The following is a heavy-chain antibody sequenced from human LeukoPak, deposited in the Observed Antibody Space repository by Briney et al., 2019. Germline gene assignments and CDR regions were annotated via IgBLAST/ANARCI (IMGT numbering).Heavy chain of an antibody. CDR3: ARGLISGSYYNY. Sequence: ASVKVSCKASGYTFTSYGISWLRPAAGQGLEGMGWISAYNGNTNYAQKLQGRVTMTTDKSMSTDYKELRSRRSDDTAVYYCARGLISGSYYNYWGQGTLVTVSS. J-gene: IGHJ4*02. CDR2: ISAYNGNT. D-gene: IGHD1-26*01. CDR1: GYTFTSYG. V-gene: IGHV1-18*01.